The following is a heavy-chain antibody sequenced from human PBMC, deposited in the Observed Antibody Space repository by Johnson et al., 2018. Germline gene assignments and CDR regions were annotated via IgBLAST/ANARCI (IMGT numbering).Heavy chain of an antibody. CDR1: GFTFSNYG. CDR3: AKDIAVAGTAYYYMDV. CDR2: IWYDGSNK. V-gene: IGHV3-33*06. D-gene: IGHD6-19*01. Sequence: QVQLVESGGGVVQPGRSLRLSCAASGFTFSNYGMHWVRQAPGKGLEWVAVIWYDGSNKYYTDSVKGRFTISRDNSKNTLYLQMNSLRAEDTALYYCAKDIAVAGTAYYYMDVWGKGTTVTVSS. J-gene: IGHJ6*03.